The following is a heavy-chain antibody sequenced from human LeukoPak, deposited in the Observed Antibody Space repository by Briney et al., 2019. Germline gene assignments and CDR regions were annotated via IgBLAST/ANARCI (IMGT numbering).Heavy chain of an antibody. V-gene: IGHV3-23*01. Sequence: GGSLRLSCAASGFTFSSYAMSWVRLTPGRGLEWVSVISTGGDNTYYTDSVKGRFTISRDNSKNTFYLQMNSLRAEDTAIYYCAGDRSLNGGNSNGCFDSWGQGTLVTVSS. D-gene: IGHD4-23*01. CDR2: ISTGGDNT. CDR1: GFTFSSYA. CDR3: AGDRSLNGGNSNGCFDS. J-gene: IGHJ4*02.